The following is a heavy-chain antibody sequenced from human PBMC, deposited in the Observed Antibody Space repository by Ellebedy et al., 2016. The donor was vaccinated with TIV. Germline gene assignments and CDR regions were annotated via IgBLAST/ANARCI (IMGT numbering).Heavy chain of an antibody. Sequence: AASVKVSCKASGGTFSSYAISWVRQAPGQGLEWMGGIIPIFGTANYAQKFQGRVTITADESTSTAYMELSSLRSEDTAVYYCASEASHPPVSGDWYFDLWGRGTLVTVSS. J-gene: IGHJ2*01. CDR2: IIPIFGTA. CDR3: ASEASHPPVSGDWYFDL. D-gene: IGHD4-11*01. CDR1: GGTFSSYA. V-gene: IGHV1-69*13.